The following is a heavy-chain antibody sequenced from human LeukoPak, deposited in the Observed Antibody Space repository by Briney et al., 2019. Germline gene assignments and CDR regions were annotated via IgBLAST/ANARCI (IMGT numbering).Heavy chain of an antibody. J-gene: IGHJ4*02. D-gene: IGHD2-8*01. Sequence: PGGSLRLSCAASGFPFSRYAMSWARQAPGKGLEWVSRISGSGDTTYYADPVKGRFTISRDNSKNTLYLQMNSLRAEDTAVYYCAKDFGDCSNGVCYGKPFDYWGQRTLVTASS. CDR1: GFPFSRYA. CDR3: AKDFGDCSNGVCYGKPFDY. V-gene: IGHV3-23*01. CDR2: ISGSGDTT.